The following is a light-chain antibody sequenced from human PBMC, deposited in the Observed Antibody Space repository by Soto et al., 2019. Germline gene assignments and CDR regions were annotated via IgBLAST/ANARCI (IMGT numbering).Light chain of an antibody. Sequence: IVLTQSPGTLSLSPGERATLSCRASQSVPSRLAWSQQKPGQAPRLLIYSASSRATGIPDRFSGSGSGTDFTLTISRLEPEDFAVFHCQQYGSSPRTFGQGTKLEIK. J-gene: IGKJ2*01. CDR1: QSVPSR. CDR3: QQYGSSPRT. V-gene: IGKV3-20*01. CDR2: SAS.